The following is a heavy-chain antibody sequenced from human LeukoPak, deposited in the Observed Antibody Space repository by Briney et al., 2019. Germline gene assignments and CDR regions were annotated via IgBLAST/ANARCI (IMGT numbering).Heavy chain of an antibody. D-gene: IGHD4-11*01. CDR3: ARTRPQDYSTSYMDV. J-gene: IGHJ6*04. Sequence: ASETLSLTCNVTGDSISSDYWSWIRQSPGKGLEWIGFIFHSGTTDYNPALQSRVAISIDKSKNQFSLKMTSVTAADTAVYYCARTRPQDYSTSYMDVWGKGTTVTVSS. CDR1: GDSISSDY. CDR2: IFHSGTT. V-gene: IGHV4-59*08.